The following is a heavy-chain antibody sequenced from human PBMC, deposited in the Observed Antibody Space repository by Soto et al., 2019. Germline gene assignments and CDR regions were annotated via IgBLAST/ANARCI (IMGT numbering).Heavy chain of an antibody. J-gene: IGHJ4*02. V-gene: IGHV4-59*08. CDR3: ARGNSFGSGIGYSDH. D-gene: IGHD3-10*01. Sequence: SETLSLTCTVSGGSISSYYWSWIRQPPGKGLEWIGYIYYSGSTNYNPSLKSRVTMSVDTSKNQFSLKLRSVTAADTAIYYCARGNSFGSGIGYSDHWGQGTLVTVSS. CDR1: GGSISSYY. CDR2: IYYSGST.